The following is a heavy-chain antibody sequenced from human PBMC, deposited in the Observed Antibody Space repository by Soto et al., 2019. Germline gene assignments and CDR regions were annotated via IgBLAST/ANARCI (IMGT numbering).Heavy chain of an antibody. J-gene: IGHJ6*02. D-gene: IGHD2-15*01. CDR1: GYSISSGYY. CDR3: ARALYCSGGSCSPLRVMDV. V-gene: IGHV4-38-2*01. Sequence: LSLTCAVSGYSISSGYYWGWIRQPPGKGLEWIGTIYHSGSTYYTPSLKSRVTISVDTSKNHFSLKLTSVTAADTAVYYCARALYCSGGSCSPLRVMDVSGLGTTVTVSS. CDR2: IYHSGST.